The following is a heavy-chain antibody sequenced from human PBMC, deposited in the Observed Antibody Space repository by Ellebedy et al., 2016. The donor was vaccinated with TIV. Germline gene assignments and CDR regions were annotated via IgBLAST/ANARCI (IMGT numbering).Heavy chain of an antibody. J-gene: IGHJ4*02. CDR2: INSDGSST. D-gene: IGHD2-15*01. V-gene: IGHV3-74*01. CDR3: ARISVRDIVVVEGPLDY. CDR1: GFTFSSYW. Sequence: PGGSLRLSCAASGFTFSSYWMHRVRQAPGKGLVWVSRINSDGSSTSYADSVKGRFTISRDNAKNTLYLQMNSLRAEDTAVYYCARISVRDIVVVEGPLDYWGQGTLVTVSS.